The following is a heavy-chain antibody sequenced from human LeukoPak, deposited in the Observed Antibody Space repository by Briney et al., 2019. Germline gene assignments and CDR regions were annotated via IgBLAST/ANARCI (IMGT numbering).Heavy chain of an antibody. CDR3: ARDRNGDQRANAFDI. CDR1: GYTFTSYG. D-gene: IGHD2-21*02. J-gene: IGHJ3*02. Sequence: GASVNVSCKASGYTFTSYGISWVRQAPGQGLEWMGWISAYNGNTNYAQKLQGRVTMTTDTSTSTAYMELRSLRSDDTAVYYCARDRNGDQRANAFDIWGQGTMVTVSS. CDR2: ISAYNGNT. V-gene: IGHV1-18*01.